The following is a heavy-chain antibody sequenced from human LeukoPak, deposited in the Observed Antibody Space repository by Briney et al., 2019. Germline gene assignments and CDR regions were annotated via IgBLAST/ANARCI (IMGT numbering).Heavy chain of an antibody. CDR2: IKQDGSEK. Sequence: GGSLRLSCAASGFSFSAYWMSWVRQAPGKGLEWVANIKQDGSEKYYVDSVKGRFTISRDNAKNSLYLQMNSLRVEDTAVYYCARAWSYSTGWYDYWGQGTLVTVSS. CDR1: GFSFSAYW. D-gene: IGHD6-19*01. CDR3: ARAWSYSTGWYDY. V-gene: IGHV3-7*04. J-gene: IGHJ4*02.